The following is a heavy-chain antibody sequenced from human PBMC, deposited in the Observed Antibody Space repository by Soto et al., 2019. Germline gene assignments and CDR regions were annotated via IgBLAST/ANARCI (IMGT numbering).Heavy chain of an antibody. V-gene: IGHV3-23*01. CDR2: ISGSGGST. D-gene: IGHD2-15*01. J-gene: IGHJ6*02. CDR3: AKDMAPTYCSGGSCYSSYYYGMDV. CDR1: GFTFSSYA. Sequence: GGSLRLSCAASGFTFSSYAMSWVRQAPGKGLEWVSAISGSGGSTYYADSVKGRFTISRDNSKNTLYLQMNSLRAEDTAVYYCAKDMAPTYCSGGSCYSSYYYGMDVWGQGTTVTVSS.